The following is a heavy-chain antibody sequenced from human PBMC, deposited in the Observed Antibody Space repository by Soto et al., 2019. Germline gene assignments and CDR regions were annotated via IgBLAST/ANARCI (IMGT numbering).Heavy chain of an antibody. CDR1: GFTFSSYA. CDR2: ISGSGGST. D-gene: IGHD6-19*01. Sequence: EVQLLESGGGLVQPGGSLRLSCAASGFTFSSYAMSWVRQAPGKGLEWVSAISGSGGSTYYADSVKGRFTISRDNSNNTLYLQMTSLRAEDTAVYYCAKGAGWQWLYDYWVQGTLVTDSS. V-gene: IGHV3-23*01. CDR3: AKGAGWQWLYDY. J-gene: IGHJ4*02.